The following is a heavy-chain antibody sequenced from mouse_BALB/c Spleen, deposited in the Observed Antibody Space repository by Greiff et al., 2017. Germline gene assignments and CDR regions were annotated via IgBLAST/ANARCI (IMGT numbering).Heavy chain of an antibody. CDR2: ISSGGSYT. CDR3: TRDGTGTRFAY. D-gene: IGHD4-1*01. CDR1: GFTFSSYT. Sequence: EVKVVESGGGLVKPGGSLKLSCAASGFTFSSYTMSWVRQTPEKRLEWVATISSGGSYTYYPDSVKGRFTISRDNAKNTLYLQMSSLKSEDTAMYYCTRDGTGTRFAYWGQGTLVTVSA. V-gene: IGHV5-6-4*01. J-gene: IGHJ3*01.